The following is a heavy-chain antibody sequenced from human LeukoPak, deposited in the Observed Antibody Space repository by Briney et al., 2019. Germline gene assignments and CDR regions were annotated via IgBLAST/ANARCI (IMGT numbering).Heavy chain of an antibody. Sequence: PSETLSLTCTVSGGSISSYYWSWIRQPPGKGLEWIGYIYYSGSTNYNPSLKSRVTISVDTSKNQFSLKLSSVTAADTAVYYCASRYFDWLSDFDYWGQGTLVTVSS. CDR1: GGSISSYY. D-gene: IGHD3-9*01. CDR3: ASRYFDWLSDFDY. V-gene: IGHV4-59*01. J-gene: IGHJ4*02. CDR2: IYYSGST.